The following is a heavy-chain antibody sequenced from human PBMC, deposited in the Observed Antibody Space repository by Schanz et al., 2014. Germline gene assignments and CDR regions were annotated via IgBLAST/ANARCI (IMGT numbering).Heavy chain of an antibody. D-gene: IGHD3-3*01. J-gene: IGHJ6*03. CDR3: ATVSYDFWSGKDYYSFHMDV. CDR1: GASISSNNW. CDR2: IFHTGST. Sequence: QVQLQESGPGLLKPSGTLSLTCAVSGASISSNNWWTWVRQSPGKGLDWIGEIFHTGSTKYNPSLKSRVTVSVNNPKNQFSLKRNSVTAADTAVYYCATVSYDFWSGKDYYSFHMDVWGKGTTVTVSS. V-gene: IGHV4-4*02.